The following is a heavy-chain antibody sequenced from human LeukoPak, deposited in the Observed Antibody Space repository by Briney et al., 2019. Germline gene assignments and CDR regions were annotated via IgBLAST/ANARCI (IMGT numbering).Heavy chain of an antibody. CDR2: IYSGGNT. Sequence: GGSLRLSCTVSGFTVSINSMSWVRQAPGKGLEWVSFIYSGGNTHYSDSVKGRFTISRDNSKNTLYLQMNSLRAEDTAVYYCARRAGEYSHPYDYWGQGTLVTVSS. V-gene: IGHV3-53*01. CDR3: ARRAGEYSHPYDY. D-gene: IGHD2/OR15-2a*01. J-gene: IGHJ4*02. CDR1: GFTVSINS.